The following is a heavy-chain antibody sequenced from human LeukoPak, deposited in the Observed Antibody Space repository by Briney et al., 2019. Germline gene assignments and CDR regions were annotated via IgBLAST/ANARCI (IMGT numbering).Heavy chain of an antibody. CDR3: ASNYGSGTYYYYGMDV. V-gene: IGHV4-34*01. Sequence: SETLSLTCAVYGGSFSGYYWSWIRQPPGKGLEWIGKINHSGSTNYNPSLKSRVTISVDTSKNQFSLKLSSVTAADTAVYYCASNYGSGTYYYYGMDVWGKGTTVTVSS. D-gene: IGHD3-10*01. J-gene: IGHJ6*04. CDR2: INHSGST. CDR1: GGSFSGYY.